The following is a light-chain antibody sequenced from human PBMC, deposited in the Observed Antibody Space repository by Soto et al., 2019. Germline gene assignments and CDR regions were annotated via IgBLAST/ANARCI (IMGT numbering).Light chain of an antibody. CDR2: GVT. V-gene: IGLV2-23*02. Sequence: QSALTQPASVSGSPGQSITISCTGTSSDVGGHNDVSWYQQHPGKVPKLLIYGVTNRPSGVSNRFSGSKSGNTASLTISGLQAEDEADYYCCSYAGSATYVFGTGTKVTVL. CDR1: SSDVGGHND. CDR3: CSYAGSATYV. J-gene: IGLJ1*01.